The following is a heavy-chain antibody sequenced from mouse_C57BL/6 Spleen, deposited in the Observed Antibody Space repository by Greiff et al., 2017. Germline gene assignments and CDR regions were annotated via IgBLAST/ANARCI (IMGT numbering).Heavy chain of an antibody. J-gene: IGHJ4*01. Sequence: EVQLVESGGGLVQPGGSLKLSCAASGFTFSDYYMYWVRQTPEKRLEWVAYISNGGGSTYYPDTVKGRFTISRDNAKNTLYLQMSRLKSEDTAMYYCASHYYGSSYGAMDYWGQGTSVTVSS. CDR1: GFTFSDYY. V-gene: IGHV5-12*01. CDR3: ASHYYGSSYGAMDY. D-gene: IGHD1-1*01. CDR2: ISNGGGST.